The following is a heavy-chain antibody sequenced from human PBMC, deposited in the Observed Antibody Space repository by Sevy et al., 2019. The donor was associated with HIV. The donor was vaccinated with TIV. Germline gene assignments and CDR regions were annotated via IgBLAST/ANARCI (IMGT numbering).Heavy chain of an antibody. CDR1: GFTFSSYS. J-gene: IGHJ1*01. Sequence: GGSLRLSCAASGFTFSSYSMNWVRQAPGKGLEWVSSISSSSSYIYYADSVKGRFTISRDNAKNSLYLQMNSLRAEDTAVYYCARDPPYYYDSSGWKYFQHWGQGTLVTVSS. V-gene: IGHV3-21*01. CDR2: ISSSSSYI. CDR3: ARDPPYYYDSSGWKYFQH. D-gene: IGHD3-22*01.